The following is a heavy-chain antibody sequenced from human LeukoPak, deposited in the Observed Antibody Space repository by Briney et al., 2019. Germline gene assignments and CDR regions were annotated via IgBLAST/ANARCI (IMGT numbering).Heavy chain of an antibody. D-gene: IGHD4-23*01. V-gene: IGHV3-48*01. J-gene: IGHJ4*02. CDR3: ARDPRSTVVTPSPYFDY. CDR1: GFTFSSYS. CDR2: ISSSSVTI. Sequence: PGGSLRLSCAASGFTFSSYSMNWVRQAQGKGLEWVSYISSSSVTIYYADSVKGRFTISRDNAKNSLYLQMNSLRAEDTAVYYCARDPRSTVVTPSPYFDYWGQGTLVTVSS.